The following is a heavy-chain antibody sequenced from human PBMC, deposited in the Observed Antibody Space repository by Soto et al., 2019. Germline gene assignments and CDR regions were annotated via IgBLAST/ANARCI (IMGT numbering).Heavy chain of an antibody. CDR2: IYYSGST. CDR3: ATTIASRPVDY. Sequence: QVQLQELGPGLVKPSQTLSLTCTVSGGSISRGGYYWSWIRQHPGKGLEWIGYIYYSGSTYCNPSLWGRVSLSVAPSAGLFSLKLSSVTAADTAVYYCATTIASRPVDYWGQGTLVTVSS. J-gene: IGHJ4*02. V-gene: IGHV4-31*03. CDR1: GGSISRGGYY. D-gene: IGHD6-6*01.